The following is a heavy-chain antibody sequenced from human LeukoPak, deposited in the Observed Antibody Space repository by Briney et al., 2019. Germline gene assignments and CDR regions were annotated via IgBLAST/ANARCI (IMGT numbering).Heavy chain of an antibody. CDR1: GGSISSSSYY. CDR3: ARHATLPQYRFDY. Sequence: PSETLSLTCTVSGGSISSSSYYWGWIRQPPGKGLEWIGSIYYSGSTYYNPSLKSRVTISVDTSKNQFSLKLSSVTAADTAVYYCARHATLPQYRFDYWGQGTLVTVSS. CDR2: IYYSGST. D-gene: IGHD2-2*01. V-gene: IGHV4-39*01. J-gene: IGHJ4*02.